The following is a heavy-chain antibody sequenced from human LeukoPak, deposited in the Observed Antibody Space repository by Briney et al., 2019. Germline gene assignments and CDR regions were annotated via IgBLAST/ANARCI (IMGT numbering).Heavy chain of an antibody. Sequence: GGSLRLSCAASGLTFSSYAMSWVRQAPGKGLEWVSAISGSGGSTYYADSVKGRFTISRDNSKNTLYLQMNSLRAEDTAVYYCAKDLGIYDFWSGYYADETYYFDYWGQGTLVTVSS. CDR3: AKDLGIYDFWSGYYADETYYFDY. V-gene: IGHV3-23*01. D-gene: IGHD3-3*01. J-gene: IGHJ4*02. CDR2: ISGSGGST. CDR1: GLTFSSYA.